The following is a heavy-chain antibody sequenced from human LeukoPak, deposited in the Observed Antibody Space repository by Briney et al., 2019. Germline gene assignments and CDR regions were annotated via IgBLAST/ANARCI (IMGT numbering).Heavy chain of an antibody. V-gene: IGHV1-18*01. J-gene: IGHJ3*02. CDR2: ISAHNGNT. CDR3: ARENYCSGGSCYAGALDI. Sequence: ASVKVSCKASGYTFTSYGIRWVRQAPGQGLEGMGWISAHNGNTNYAQKLQGRVTMTTETLTSTVYMELRSLRSDDTAVYYCARENYCSGGSCYAGALDIWGQGTIVTVSS. CDR1: GYTFTSYG. D-gene: IGHD2-15*01.